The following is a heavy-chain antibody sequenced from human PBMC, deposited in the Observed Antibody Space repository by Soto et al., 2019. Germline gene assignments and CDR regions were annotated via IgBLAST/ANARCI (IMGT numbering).Heavy chain of an antibody. Sequence: ASVKVSCKASGGTFSSYAISWVRQAPGQGLEWMGIINLSADRTSYAQKFQGRFTVTMDTSTSTAYMELSSLRSEDTAVYYCARETVYYYDSSGYVPFPLDPWGQGTLVTVSS. CDR1: GGTFSSYA. CDR3: ARETVYYYDSSGYVPFPLDP. CDR2: INLSADRT. D-gene: IGHD3-22*01. J-gene: IGHJ5*02. V-gene: IGHV1-46*01.